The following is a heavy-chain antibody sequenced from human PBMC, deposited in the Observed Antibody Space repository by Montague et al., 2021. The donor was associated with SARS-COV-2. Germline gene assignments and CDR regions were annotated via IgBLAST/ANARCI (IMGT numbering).Heavy chain of an antibody. Sequence: SETLSLTCAVYDGSLSGYYWSWIRQPPEKGLEWIGEINHSGSTNYNSSLNSRGTISLDTSKNQFSLKLTSVSAADTAVYYCARGLGRPGTIFGVALYWGQGTLVTVSS. J-gene: IGHJ4*02. CDR3: ARGLGRPGTIFGVALY. V-gene: IGHV4-34*01. CDR1: DGSLSGYY. CDR2: INHSGST. D-gene: IGHD3-3*01.